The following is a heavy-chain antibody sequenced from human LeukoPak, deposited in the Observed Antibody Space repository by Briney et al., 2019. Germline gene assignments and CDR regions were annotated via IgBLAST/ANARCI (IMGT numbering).Heavy chain of an antibody. D-gene: IGHD3-3*01. Sequence: GASVKVACKASAYTFTSYGISWVRQAPGQGLEWMGWISAYNGNTNYAQKLQGRVTMTTDTSTSTAYMELRSLRSDDTAVYYCARGRHFGVVTYFDYWGQGTLVTVSS. CDR3: ARGRHFGVVTYFDY. CDR1: AYTFTSYG. CDR2: ISAYNGNT. V-gene: IGHV1-18*01. J-gene: IGHJ4*02.